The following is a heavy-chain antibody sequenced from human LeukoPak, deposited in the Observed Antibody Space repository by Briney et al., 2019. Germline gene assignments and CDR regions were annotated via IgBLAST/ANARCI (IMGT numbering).Heavy chain of an antibody. Sequence: ASETLSLTCTVSGGSISSYYWSWIRQPPGKGLEWIGYIYYSGSTNYNPSLKSRVTISVDTSKNQFSLKLSSVTAADTAVYYCVRDSGYSSSWYLIDDDFDIWGQGTMVIVSA. CDR1: GGSISSYY. CDR2: IYYSGST. D-gene: IGHD6-13*01. CDR3: VRDSGYSSSWYLIDDDFDI. V-gene: IGHV4-59*01. J-gene: IGHJ3*02.